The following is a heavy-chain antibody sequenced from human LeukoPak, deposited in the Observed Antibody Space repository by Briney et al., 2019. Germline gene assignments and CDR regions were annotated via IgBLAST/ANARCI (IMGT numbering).Heavy chain of an antibody. D-gene: IGHD2-2*01. Sequence: ASVKVSCKASGYTFTNYDISWVRQAPGQGLEWMGWISAYHGNTNYVQKFHGRVTMTTDSSTSTAYMELRSLRSDDTAVYYCARDHSSSSQLLGYWGQGTLVTVSS. J-gene: IGHJ4*02. CDR2: ISAYHGNT. V-gene: IGHV1-18*01. CDR3: ARDHSSSSQLLGY. CDR1: GYTFTNYD.